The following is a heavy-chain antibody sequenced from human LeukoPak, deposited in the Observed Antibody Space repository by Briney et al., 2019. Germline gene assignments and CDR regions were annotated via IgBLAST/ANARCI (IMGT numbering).Heavy chain of an antibody. Sequence: PSETLSLTCTVSGGSISSYYWSWIRQPPGKGLEWIGYIYYSGSTNYNPSLKSLVTISVDTSKNQFSLKLSSVTAADTAVYYCARGLDITIFGVVPNWFDPWGQGTLVTVSS. D-gene: IGHD3-3*01. CDR1: GGSISSYY. CDR2: IYYSGST. CDR3: ARGLDITIFGVVPNWFDP. J-gene: IGHJ5*02. V-gene: IGHV4-59*01.